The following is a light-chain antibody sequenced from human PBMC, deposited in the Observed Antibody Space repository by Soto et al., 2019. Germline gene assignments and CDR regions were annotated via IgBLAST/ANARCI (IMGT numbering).Light chain of an antibody. Sequence: QSALTQPTSVSGSPGQSITISCTGNHNDIGTYDYVSWYQQHPGRAPRLLIYGVTTRPSGISDRFSASKSGLTASLTISGLQPEDEADYYCSSYTTIKTVVFGGGTKVTVL. CDR3: SSYTTIKTVV. CDR1: HNDIGTYDY. V-gene: IGLV2-14*03. CDR2: GVT. J-gene: IGLJ2*01.